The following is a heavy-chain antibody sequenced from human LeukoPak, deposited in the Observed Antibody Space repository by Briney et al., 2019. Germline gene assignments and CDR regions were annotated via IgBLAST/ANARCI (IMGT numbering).Heavy chain of an antibody. CDR1: GFTSSSYS. D-gene: IGHD3-22*01. Sequence: GGSLRLSCAASGFTSSSYSMNWVRQAPGKGLEWVSSISSSSSYIYYADSVKGRFTISRDNAKNSLYLQMNSLRAEDTAVYYCAREIYNYYDSSGYAFDIWGQGTMVTVSS. V-gene: IGHV3-21*01. CDR3: AREIYNYYDSSGYAFDI. J-gene: IGHJ3*02. CDR2: ISSSSSYI.